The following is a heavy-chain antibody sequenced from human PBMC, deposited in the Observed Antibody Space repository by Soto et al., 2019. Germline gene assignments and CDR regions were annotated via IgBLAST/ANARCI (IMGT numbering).Heavy chain of an antibody. CDR1: GFTFSSYA. CDR3: AKDLALGIQLWFREVYYYGMDV. J-gene: IGHJ6*02. D-gene: IGHD5-18*01. V-gene: IGHV3-23*01. Sequence: EVQLLESGGGLVQPGGSLRLSCAASGFTFSSYAMSWVRQAPGKGLEWVSAISGSGGSTYYADSVKGRFTISRDNSKNXGHLEXXSLRAEDTAVYYCAKDLALGIQLWFREVYYYGMDVWGQGTTVTVSS. CDR2: ISGSGGST.